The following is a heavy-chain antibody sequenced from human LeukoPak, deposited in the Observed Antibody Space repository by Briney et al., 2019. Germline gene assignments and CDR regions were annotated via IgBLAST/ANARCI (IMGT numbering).Heavy chain of an antibody. J-gene: IGHJ4*02. D-gene: IGHD6-19*01. V-gene: IGHV1-2*02. CDR2: INPNSGDT. Sequence: GASVKVSCKASRCTFTGYYMHWVRQAPGQGLEWMGWINPNSGDTNYAQKFQGRVTVTRDTSISTAYMELSRLRSDDTAVYYCARVGSSGWYVHPTLDYWGQGTLVTVSS. CDR1: RCTFTGYY. CDR3: ARVGSSGWYVHPTLDY.